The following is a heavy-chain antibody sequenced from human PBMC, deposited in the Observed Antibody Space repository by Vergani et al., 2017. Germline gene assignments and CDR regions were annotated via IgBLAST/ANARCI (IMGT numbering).Heavy chain of an antibody. Sequence: EVQLVESGGGLVQPGRSLRLSCAASGFTFDDYAMHWVRQAPGKGLEWVSGISWNSGSIGYADSVKGRFTISRDNAKNSLYLQMNSLRAEDTALYYCAASGGWELLLDYWGQGTLVTVSS. V-gene: IGHV3-9*01. J-gene: IGHJ4*02. CDR3: AASGGWELLLDY. CDR1: GFTFDDYA. CDR2: ISWNSGSI. D-gene: IGHD1-26*01.